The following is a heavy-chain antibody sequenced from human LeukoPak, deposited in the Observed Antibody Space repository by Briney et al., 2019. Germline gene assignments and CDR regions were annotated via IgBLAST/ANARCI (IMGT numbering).Heavy chain of an antibody. CDR3: ARGSRVYYTSGSYYPYFDY. D-gene: IGHD3-10*01. J-gene: IGHJ4*02. CDR2: ISGSSSTISSI. CDR1: GFTFSSYS. V-gene: IGHV3-48*02. Sequence: PGGSLRLSCAASGFTFSSYSMNWVRQAPGKGLEWVAYISGSSSTISSIYYADSVRGRFTVSRDNANNSLYLQMNSLREEDTAVYYCARGSRVYYTSGSYYPYFDYWGQGILVTVSS.